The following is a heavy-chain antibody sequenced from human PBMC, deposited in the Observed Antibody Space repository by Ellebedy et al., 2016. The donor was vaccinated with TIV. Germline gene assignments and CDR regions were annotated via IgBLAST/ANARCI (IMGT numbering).Heavy chain of an antibody. CDR2: MNPNSGNT. Sequence: ASVKVSXKASGYTFTSYDINWVRQATGQGLEWMGWMNPNSGNTGYAQKFQGRVTMTRNTSISTAYMELSSLRSEDTAVYYCARDSSGWYRMTFQHWGQGTLVTVSS. CDR3: ARDSSGWYRMTFQH. D-gene: IGHD6-19*01. V-gene: IGHV1-8*01. J-gene: IGHJ1*01. CDR1: GYTFTSYD.